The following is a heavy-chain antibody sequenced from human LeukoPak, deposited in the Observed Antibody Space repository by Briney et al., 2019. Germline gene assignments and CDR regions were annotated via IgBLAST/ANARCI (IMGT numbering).Heavy chain of an antibody. Sequence: GGSLRLSCTASGFTFSSYWMTWVRQAPGKGLEWVATIKQEGGDKYYVDSVKGRFTVSRDNAKNSLYLEMNNLRAEDTAVYYCASECSGSFYNPFDYWGQGTLVTVSS. D-gene: IGHD3-10*02. V-gene: IGHV3-7*01. CDR1: GFTFSSYW. CDR2: IKQEGGDK. CDR3: ASECSGSFYNPFDY. J-gene: IGHJ4*02.